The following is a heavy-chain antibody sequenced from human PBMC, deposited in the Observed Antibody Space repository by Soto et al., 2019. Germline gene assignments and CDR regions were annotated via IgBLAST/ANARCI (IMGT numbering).Heavy chain of an antibody. V-gene: IGHV1-24*01. D-gene: IGHD3-22*01. CDR1: GYTLTELS. J-gene: IGHJ4*02. Sequence: ASVKVSCKVSGYTLTELSMHWVRQAPGKGLEWMGGFDPEDGETIYAQKFQGRVTMTEDTSTDTAYMEPSSLRSEDTAVYYCATPRYDSSGFYYFDYWGQGTLVTVSS. CDR2: FDPEDGET. CDR3: ATPRYDSSGFYYFDY.